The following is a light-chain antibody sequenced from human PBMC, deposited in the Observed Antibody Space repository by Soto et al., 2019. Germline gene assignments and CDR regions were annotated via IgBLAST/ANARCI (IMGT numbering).Light chain of an antibody. J-gene: IGKJ4*01. CDR2: AAS. Sequence: DIQMTQSPSSLSASVGYRVTITCRASQSSTTYVNWDRQKPGKAPKLLIYAASSLQSGVPSRFSGSGSETDFTLSISSLQPEDFATYFCQQISSAPLTFGGGTKVDIK. V-gene: IGKV1-39*01. CDR3: QQISSAPLT. CDR1: QSSTTY.